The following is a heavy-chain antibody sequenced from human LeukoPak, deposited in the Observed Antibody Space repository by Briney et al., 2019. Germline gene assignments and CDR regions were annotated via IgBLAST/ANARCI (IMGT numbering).Heavy chain of an antibody. D-gene: IGHD2-8*02. V-gene: IGHV3-74*03. Sequence: PGGSLRLSCAASGFTLSSYWMDWVRHAPGKGLVWVSGINSDGSRTKSAESVKGRFTISRDNAKNTLYLQMSSLRAEDTAVYYCARVGCTDSPHAFDIWGQGTMVTVSS. CDR3: ARVGCTDSPHAFDI. J-gene: IGHJ3*02. CDR1: GFTLSSYW. CDR2: INSDGSRT.